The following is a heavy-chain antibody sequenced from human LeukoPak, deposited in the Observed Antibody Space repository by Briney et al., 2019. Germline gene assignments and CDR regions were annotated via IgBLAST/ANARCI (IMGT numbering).Heavy chain of an antibody. Sequence: PAETLSLTCNVSGDSINTYFGNWTRHPPGKGLECLGYISHSGSSNYNPSLKRRLNMSVDMSKNQFSLRLTSATAADTAVYFCAKSGWLRRAFFQDWGQGILVTVSS. CDR1: GDSINTYF. CDR3: AKSGWLRRAFFQD. V-gene: IGHV4-59*01. D-gene: IGHD6-19*01. CDR2: ISHSGSS. J-gene: IGHJ1*01.